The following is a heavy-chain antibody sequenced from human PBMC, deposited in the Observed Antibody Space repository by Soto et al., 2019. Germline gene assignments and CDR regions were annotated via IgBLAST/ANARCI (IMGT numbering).Heavy chain of an antibody. CDR2: INSDGGST. J-gene: IGHJ4*02. CDR1: GFTFSNYY. Sequence: EVQLVESGGGLVQPGGSLRLSCAASGFTFSNYYMHWVRQAPGRGLEYVSTINSDGGSTYYANSLKGRFTISRDNSKNTLYLQMGSLRAEAMAVYYCARGLFTWSDSTTCYAYWGEGTLVTVSS. CDR3: ARGLFTWSDSTTCYAY. D-gene: IGHD2-2*01. V-gene: IGHV3-64*01.